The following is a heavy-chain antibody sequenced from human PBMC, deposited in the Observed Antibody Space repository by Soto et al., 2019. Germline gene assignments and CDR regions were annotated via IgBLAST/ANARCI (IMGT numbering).Heavy chain of an antibody. D-gene: IGHD3-3*01. CDR2: INPNSGGT. V-gene: IGHV1-2*04. J-gene: IGHJ6*02. CDR1: GYSNTGYY. CDR3: ARAKVYDFWSGYHRRYYYYGMDV. Sequence: ASVKVSCKASGYSNTGYYMHWVRQAPGQGLEWMGWINPNSGGTNYAQKFQGWVTMTRDTSISTAYMELSRLRSEDTAVYYCARAKVYDFWSGYHRRYYYYGMDVWGQGTTVTVSS.